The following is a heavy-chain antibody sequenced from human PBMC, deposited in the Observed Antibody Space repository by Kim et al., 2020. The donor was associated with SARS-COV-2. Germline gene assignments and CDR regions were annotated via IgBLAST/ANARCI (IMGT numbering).Heavy chain of an antibody. Sequence: GGSLRLSCAASGFTFSSFAMSWVRQAPGKGPEWVSTISEGGGDTNYADSVKGRFTISRDNSKNTLYVQMNSLRAEDTSVYYCAKGDCSSRKCCTTDHWGRGTLVTVSS. D-gene: IGHD2-2*01. V-gene: IGHV3-23*01. CDR1: GFTFSSFA. CDR3: AKGDCSSRKCCTTDH. CDR2: ISEGGGDT. J-gene: IGHJ4*02.